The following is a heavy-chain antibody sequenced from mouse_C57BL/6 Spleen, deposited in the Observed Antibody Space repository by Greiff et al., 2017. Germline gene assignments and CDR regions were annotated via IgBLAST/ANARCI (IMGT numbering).Heavy chain of an antibody. CDR1: GSTFSDYG. CDR3: ARPSGYRNYYAMDY. D-gene: IGHD3-2*02. J-gene: IGHJ4*01. CDR2: ISSGSSTI. V-gene: IGHV5-17*01. Sequence: EVQLVESGGGLVKPGGSLKLSCAASGSTFSDYGMHWVRQAPEKGLEWVAYISSGSSTIYYADTVKGRFTISRDNAKNTLFLQMTSLRSEDTAMYYCARPSGYRNYYAMDYWGQGTSVTVSS.